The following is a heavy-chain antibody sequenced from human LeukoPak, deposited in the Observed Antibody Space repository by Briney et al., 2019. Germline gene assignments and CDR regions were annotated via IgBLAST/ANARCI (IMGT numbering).Heavy chain of an antibody. J-gene: IGHJ4*02. CDR3: GRGKTTVTD. CDR1: GFTFSDAW. CDR2: MNPDGSST. Sequence: GGSLRLSCAASGFTFSDAWMSWVRQAPGMGLVWVSRMNPDGSSTTYADSVKGRFTISRDNAKKMLFLEMNSLRVEDTAVYYCGRGKTTVTDWGQGTLVTVSS. D-gene: IGHD4-17*01. V-gene: IGHV3-74*01.